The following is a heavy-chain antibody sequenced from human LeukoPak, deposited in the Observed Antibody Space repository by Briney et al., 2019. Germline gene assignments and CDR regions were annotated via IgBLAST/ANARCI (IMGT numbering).Heavy chain of an antibody. CDR1: GGSFSSSDSY. V-gene: IGHV4-39*01. D-gene: IGHD3-10*01. CDR3: GRHFPETGRDEQPLEY. Sequence: SETLSLTCTVSGGSFSSSDSYWAWVRQPPGKGLEWIGSICFSRTTYYNPSLKSRVTMSIDTSKNHFSLKVASVTAADTAVYYCGRHFPETGRDEQPLEYWGQGSLFTVSS. J-gene: IGHJ4*02. CDR2: ICFSRTT.